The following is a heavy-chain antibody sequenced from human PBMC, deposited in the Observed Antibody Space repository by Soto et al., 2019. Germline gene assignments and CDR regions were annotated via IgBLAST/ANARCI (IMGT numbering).Heavy chain of an antibody. CDR3: ARDSRIVARPAMGSVGFDP. CDR2: ISTGSDYV. J-gene: IGHJ5*02. V-gene: IGHV3-21*06. CDR1: GFTFSSYS. D-gene: IGHD2-2*01. Sequence: EVQLVESGGGLVKPGGSLRLSCATSGFTFSSYSMNWVRQAPGKDLEWISSISTGSDYVYYADSVAGRFTISRDNAKNPLYLQLTSLSAEDTAVYYCARDSRIVARPAMGSVGFDPWGQGTLVTVSS.